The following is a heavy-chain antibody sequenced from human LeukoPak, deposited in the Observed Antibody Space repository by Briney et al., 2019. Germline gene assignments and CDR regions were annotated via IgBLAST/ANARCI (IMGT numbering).Heavy chain of an antibody. CDR2: IYYSGST. CDR3: ARDGTRYGMDV. D-gene: IGHD1-26*01. J-gene: IGHJ6*02. Sequence: PSETLSLTCTVSGGSISSYYWSWIRQPPGKGLEGIGYIYYSGSTNYNPSLKSRVTISVDTSKNQFSLKLSSVTAADTAVYYCARDGTRYGMDVWGQGTTVTVSS. V-gene: IGHV4-59*01. CDR1: GGSISSYY.